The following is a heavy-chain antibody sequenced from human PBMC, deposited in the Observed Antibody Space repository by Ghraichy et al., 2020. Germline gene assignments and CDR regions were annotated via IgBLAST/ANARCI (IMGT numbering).Heavy chain of an antibody. D-gene: IGHD6-25*01. Sequence: SETLSLTCAVYGGSFSGYYWSWIRQPPGKGLEWIGEINHNGSTNYNPSLKSRVTISVDTSKNQFSLKLSSVTAADTAVYYCARGSLGGSSRYDYWGQGTLVTVSS. CDR3: ARGSLGGSSRYDY. CDR1: GGSFSGYY. J-gene: IGHJ4*02. V-gene: IGHV4-34*01. CDR2: INHNGST.